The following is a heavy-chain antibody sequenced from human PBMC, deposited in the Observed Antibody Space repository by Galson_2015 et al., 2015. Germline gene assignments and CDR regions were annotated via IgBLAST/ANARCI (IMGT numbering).Heavy chain of an antibody. CDR1: GGSFSGYY. Sequence: SETLSLTCAVYGGSFSGYYWSWIRQPPGKGLEWIGEINHSGSTNYNPSLKSRVTISVDTSKNQFSLKLSSVTAADTAVYYCARGVVDFYSSSSKMDVWGQGTTVTVSS. CDR2: INHSGST. D-gene: IGHD6-13*01. J-gene: IGHJ6*02. CDR3: ARGVVDFYSSSSKMDV. V-gene: IGHV4-34*01.